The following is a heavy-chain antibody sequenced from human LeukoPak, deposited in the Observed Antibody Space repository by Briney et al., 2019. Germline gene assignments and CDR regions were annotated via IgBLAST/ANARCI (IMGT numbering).Heavy chain of an antibody. V-gene: IGHV4-39*01. Sequence: SETLSLTCSVSGGSISSPNHDWAWIRQPPGQGLEWIGSIYYSGTTYYNLSLKSRVTLSADTSQSQFSLKLSSVTAADTAIYFCARSLGANTWVGNWFDPWGQGTLVTVSP. CDR1: GGSISSPNHD. CDR2: IYYSGTT. J-gene: IGHJ5*02. D-gene: IGHD3-10*01. CDR3: ARSLGANTWVGNWFDP.